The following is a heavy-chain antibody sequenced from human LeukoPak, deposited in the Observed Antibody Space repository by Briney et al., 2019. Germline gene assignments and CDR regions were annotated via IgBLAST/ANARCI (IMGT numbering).Heavy chain of an antibody. D-gene: IGHD6-13*01. CDR1: GGTFSSYA. J-gene: IGHJ4*02. CDR2: IVPIFGTA. CDR3: ARDGGYSSSSSASFDY. V-gene: IGHV1-69*13. Sequence: SVKVSCKASGGTFSSYAISWVRQAPGQGLEWMGGIVPIFGTANYAQKFQGRVTITADESTSTAYMELSSLRSEDTAVYYCARDGGYSSSSSASFDYWGQGTLVTVSS.